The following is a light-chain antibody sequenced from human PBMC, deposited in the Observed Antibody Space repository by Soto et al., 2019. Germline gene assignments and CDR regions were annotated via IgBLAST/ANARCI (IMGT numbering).Light chain of an antibody. J-gene: IGKJ1*01. CDR3: KQYSTSPGT. Sequence: EIVLTQSPGTLSLSPGERATLSCRASQSVSNNYLAWYQQKPRQAPRLLIYGASSRATGIPDRFSGSGSGTDFTLTISRLEPEDFAVYSCKQYSTSPGTFGQGNKVEVK. V-gene: IGKV3-20*01. CDR2: GAS. CDR1: QSVSNNY.